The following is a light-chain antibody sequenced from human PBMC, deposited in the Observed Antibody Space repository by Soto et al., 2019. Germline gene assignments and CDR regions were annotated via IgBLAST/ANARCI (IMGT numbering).Light chain of an antibody. CDR1: QSVTSSH. CDR2: GAS. V-gene: IGKV3-20*01. Sequence: EIVLTQSPGTLSLSPGERATLSCRASQSVTSSHLAWYQQKPGQAPRLLIYGASSRATGIPDRFSGSGSGTDFTLTIRRLEPEDFAVYYCQQYGSSPLTFGGETKVEIK. CDR3: QQYGSSPLT. J-gene: IGKJ4*01.